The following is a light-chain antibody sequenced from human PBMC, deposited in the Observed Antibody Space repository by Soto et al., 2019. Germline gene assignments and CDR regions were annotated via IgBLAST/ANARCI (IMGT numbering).Light chain of an antibody. J-gene: IGKJ1*01. Sequence: EIGLTQSPCTLSLSPLERATLSCRASQSISSNYVAWYQQKPGQAPRLLIYDASSRATGIPNRFSGSGSGTDFTRTIRRLEPEDFAVFYCQQYGDSPTFGQGTKVDIK. CDR2: DAS. V-gene: IGKV3-20*01. CDR3: QQYGDSPT. CDR1: QSISSNY.